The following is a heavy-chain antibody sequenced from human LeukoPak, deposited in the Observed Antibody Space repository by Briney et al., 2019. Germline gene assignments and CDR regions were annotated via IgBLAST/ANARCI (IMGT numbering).Heavy chain of an antibody. CDR3: ARAIGIWFVFDY. D-gene: IGHD2-21*01. Sequence: ASVKVSCKASGYTFTSYDINWVRQATGQGLEWMGWINPNSGGTNYAQKFQGRVTMTRDTSISTAYMELSRLRSDDTAVYYCARAIGIWFVFDYWGQGTLVTVSS. V-gene: IGHV1-2*02. CDR1: GYTFTSYD. J-gene: IGHJ4*02. CDR2: INPNSGGT.